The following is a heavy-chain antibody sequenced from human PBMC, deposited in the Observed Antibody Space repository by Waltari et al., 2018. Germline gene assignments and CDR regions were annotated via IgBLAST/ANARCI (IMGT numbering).Heavy chain of an antibody. CDR2: INHSGST. J-gene: IGHJ6*02. Sequence: QVQLQQWGAGLLKPSETLSLTCAVHGGSFSGYYWSWIRQPPGKGLEWIGEINHSGSTNYNPSLKSRVTISVDTSKNQFSLKLSSVTAADTAVYYCARLPFGRMYGMDVWGQGTTVTVSS. CDR3: ARLPFGRMYGMDV. D-gene: IGHD3-10*01. V-gene: IGHV4-34*01. CDR1: GGSFSGYY.